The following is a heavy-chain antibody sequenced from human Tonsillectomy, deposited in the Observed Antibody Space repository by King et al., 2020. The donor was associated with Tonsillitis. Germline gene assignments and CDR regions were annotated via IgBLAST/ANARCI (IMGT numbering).Heavy chain of an antibody. D-gene: IGHD3-22*01. J-gene: IGHJ3*02. V-gene: IGHV1-69*04. CDR1: GGTFSSYA. CDR2: IIPILGIA. CDR3: AKLEGYYDSSGYYPDDAFDI. Sequence: QLVQSGAEVKKPGSSVKVSCKASGGTFSSYAISWVRQAPGQGLEWMGRIIPILGIANYAQKFQGRVTITADKSTSTAYMELSSLRSEDTAVYYCAKLEGYYDSSGYYPDDAFDIWGQGTMVTVSS.